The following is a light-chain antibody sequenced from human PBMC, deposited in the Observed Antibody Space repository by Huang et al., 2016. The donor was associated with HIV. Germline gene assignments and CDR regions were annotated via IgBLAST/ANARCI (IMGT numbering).Light chain of an antibody. Sequence: DIVMTQSPDSMTVSLGERATINCKSSQSVLHSSNNKNYLAWYQQRPGQPPEGLIYWASTRESGVPDRFIGTGSGTDFTLTISSLQAEDVAVYFCHQYYSSPQTFGQGTKVEIK. V-gene: IGKV4-1*01. CDR2: WAS. CDR3: HQYYSSPQT. CDR1: QSVLHSSNNKNY. J-gene: IGKJ1*01.